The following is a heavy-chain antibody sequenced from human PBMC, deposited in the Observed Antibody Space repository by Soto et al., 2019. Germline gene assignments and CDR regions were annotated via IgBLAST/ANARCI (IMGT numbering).Heavy chain of an antibody. V-gene: IGHV1-24*01. Sequence: SVKVYCTVSGNTLREFSMHWVRQAPGKGLEWMGGPCPEDVEGMYAHTFQGRVTLPVDNLQKIAYMEFYTLRAEDPAVYYFETEPPGYIGGGIFFPAPGGKGTVVTVSS. CDR1: GNTLREFS. CDR3: ETEPPGYIGGGIFFPAP. D-gene: IGHD3-3*01. J-gene: IGHJ5*02. CDR2: PCPEDVEG.